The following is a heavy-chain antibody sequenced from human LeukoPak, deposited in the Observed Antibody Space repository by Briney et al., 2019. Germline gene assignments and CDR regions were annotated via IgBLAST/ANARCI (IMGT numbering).Heavy chain of an antibody. CDR1: VFTFSSYL. Sequence: GGSLRLSFAASVFTFSSYLMSWVRQAPGKGVEGVDNIKQDGSEKYYVDSVKGRFTISTDNAKNSLYLQMNSLRAEDTAVYYCAREDYGDHVPFDYWGQGTLVTVSS. CDR2: IKQDGSEK. CDR3: AREDYGDHVPFDY. V-gene: IGHV3-7*01. D-gene: IGHD4-17*01. J-gene: IGHJ4*02.